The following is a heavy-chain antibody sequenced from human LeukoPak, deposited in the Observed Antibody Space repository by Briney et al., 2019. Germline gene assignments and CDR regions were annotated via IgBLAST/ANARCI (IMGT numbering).Heavy chain of an antibody. CDR3: AAYDFWSGYTGSGSLPTTSPQFDY. Sequence: SVKVSCKASGGTFSSYAISWVRQAPGQGLEWMGGIIPIFGTANYAQKFQGRVTITTDESTSTAYMELSSLRSEDTAVYYCAAYDFWSGYTGSGSLPTTSPQFDYWGQGTLVTVSS. CDR2: IIPIFGTA. V-gene: IGHV1-69*05. D-gene: IGHD3-3*01. J-gene: IGHJ4*02. CDR1: GGTFSSYA.